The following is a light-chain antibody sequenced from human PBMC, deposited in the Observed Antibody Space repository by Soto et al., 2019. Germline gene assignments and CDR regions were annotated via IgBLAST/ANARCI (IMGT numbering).Light chain of an antibody. CDR1: QSVSSY. CDR3: QQRSNWPPVWT. J-gene: IGKJ1*01. CDR2: DAS. V-gene: IGKV3-11*01. Sequence: EIVLTQSPATLSLSPGERATLSCRASQSVSSYLAWYQQKPGQAPRLLIYDASNRATGIPARFSGSGSGTDFTLTISSLEPEDFAVYYCQQRSNWPPVWTFGQGTKADIK.